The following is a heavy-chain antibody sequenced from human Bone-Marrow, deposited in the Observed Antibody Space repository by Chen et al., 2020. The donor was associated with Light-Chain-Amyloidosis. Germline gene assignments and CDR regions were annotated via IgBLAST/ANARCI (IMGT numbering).Heavy chain of an antibody. J-gene: IGHJ4*02. V-gene: IGHV5-51*01. CDR2: IYPDDSDA. Sequence: EVQLEQSGPEVKKPGASLKTSCKGSGYTFPNYWIGWVRQMPGTGLEWMGVIYPDDSDARYSPSFEGQVTISADKSITTAYLQWRSLKASDTAMYYCARRRDGYNFDYWGQGTLVTVSS. CDR3: ARRRDGYNFDY. D-gene: IGHD5-12*01. CDR1: GYTFPNYW.